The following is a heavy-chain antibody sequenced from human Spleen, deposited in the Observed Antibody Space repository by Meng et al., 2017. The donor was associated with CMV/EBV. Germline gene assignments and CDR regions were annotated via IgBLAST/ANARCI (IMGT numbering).Heavy chain of an antibody. CDR3: ARRRYSGSYSAFDY. CDR2: MNPNSGNI. Sequence: ASVKVSCKASGYTFTNYDINWVRQATGQGLEWMGWMNPNSGNIGYAQKFQGRVTITRNTSISTAYMELSSLRSEDTAVYYCARRRYSGSYSAFDYWGQGTLVTVSS. D-gene: IGHD1-26*01. V-gene: IGHV1-8*03. CDR1: GYTFTNYD. J-gene: IGHJ4*02.